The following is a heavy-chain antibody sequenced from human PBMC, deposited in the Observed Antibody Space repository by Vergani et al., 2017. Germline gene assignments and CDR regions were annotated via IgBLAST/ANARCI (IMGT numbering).Heavy chain of an antibody. CDR3: ARHHPPWDVDTAMVTGYYYYGMDV. CDR1: GFTFSSYG. CDR2: IRYDGSNK. D-gene: IGHD5-18*01. J-gene: IGHJ6*02. V-gene: IGHV3-30*02. Sequence: QVQLVESGGGVVQPGGSLRLSCAASGFTFSSYGMHWVRQAPGKGLEWVAFIRYDGSNKYYADSVKGRFTISRDNSKNTLYLQMNSLRAEDTAVYYCARHHPPWDVDTAMVTGYYYYGMDVWGQGP.